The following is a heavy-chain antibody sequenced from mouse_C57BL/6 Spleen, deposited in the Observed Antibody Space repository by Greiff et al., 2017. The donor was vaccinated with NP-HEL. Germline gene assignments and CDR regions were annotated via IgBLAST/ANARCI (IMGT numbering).Heavy chain of an antibody. Sequence: QVQLKESGPGILQPSQTLSLTCSFSGFSLSTFGMGVGWIRQPSGKGLEWLAHIWWDDDKYYNPALKSRLTISKDTSKSQVFLKIANVDTADTATYYCARIAAITTVEGYAMDYWGQGTSVTVSS. CDR1: GFSLSTFGMG. J-gene: IGHJ4*01. CDR2: IWWDDDK. CDR3: ARIAAITTVEGYAMDY. D-gene: IGHD1-1*01. V-gene: IGHV8-8*01.